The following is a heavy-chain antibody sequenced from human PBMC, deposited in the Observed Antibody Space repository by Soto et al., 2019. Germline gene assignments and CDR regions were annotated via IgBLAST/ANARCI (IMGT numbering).Heavy chain of an antibody. V-gene: IGHV3-30*04. D-gene: IGHD4-17*01. CDR2: ISYDGSNK. CDR1: GFTFSSYA. CDR3: AREESTVTTYYFDY. Sequence: GGSLRLSCAASGFTFSSYAMHWVRQAPGKGLEWVAVISYDGSNKYYADSVKGRFTISRDNSKNTLYLQMNSLRAEDTAVYYCAREESTVTTYYFDYWGQGTLVTVSS. J-gene: IGHJ4*02.